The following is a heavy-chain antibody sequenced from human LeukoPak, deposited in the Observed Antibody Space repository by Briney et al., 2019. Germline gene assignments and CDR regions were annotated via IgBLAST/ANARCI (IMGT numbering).Heavy chain of an antibody. D-gene: IGHD5-18*01. CDR2: IYYSGST. CDR1: GGSISSYY. J-gene: IGHJ4*02. V-gene: IGHV4-59*12. Sequence: SETLSLTCTVSGGSISSYYWSWIRQPPGKGLEWIGYIYYSGSTNYNPSLKSRVTMSVDTSKNQFSPKLSSVTAADTAVYYCARTDNDGYSYGYSDYWGQGTLVTVSS. CDR3: ARTDNDGYSYGYSDY.